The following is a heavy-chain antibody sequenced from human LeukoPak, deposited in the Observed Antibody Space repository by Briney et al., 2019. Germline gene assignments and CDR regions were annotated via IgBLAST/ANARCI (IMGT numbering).Heavy chain of an antibody. V-gene: IGHV4-61*05. CDR2: IYYSGST. CDR1: GGSISSSSYY. CDR3: AKAKDFWSGPLDY. D-gene: IGHD3-3*01. J-gene: IGHJ4*02. Sequence: PSETLSLTCTVSGGSISSSSYYWGWIRQPPGKGLEWIGYIYYSGSTNYNPSLKSRVTISVDTSKNQFSLKLSSVTAADTAVYYCAKAKDFWSGPLDYWGQGTLVTVSS.